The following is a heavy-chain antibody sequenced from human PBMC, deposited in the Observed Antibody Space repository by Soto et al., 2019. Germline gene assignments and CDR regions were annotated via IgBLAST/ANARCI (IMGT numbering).Heavy chain of an antibody. CDR3: ARGIYLKYGLDL. V-gene: IGHV3-74*01. CDR1: EFTFNNYW. Sequence: EVQLVESGGGLVQPGGSLRLSCAASEFTFNNYWMHWVRQVPGKGLEWVSRINTDGSTTNYADSVMGRFTISRDNADNTVYLQMNSLRAEDTAVYCCARGIYLKYGLDLWGQGATVTVSS. CDR2: INTDGSTT. D-gene: IGHD3-16*02. J-gene: IGHJ6*02.